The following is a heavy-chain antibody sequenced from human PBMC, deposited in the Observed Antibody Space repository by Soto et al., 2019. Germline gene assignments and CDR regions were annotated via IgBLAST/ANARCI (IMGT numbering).Heavy chain of an antibody. J-gene: IGHJ6*03. CDR1: GYTFTGYY. D-gene: IGHD3-3*01. Sequence: ASGKVSCKASGYTFTGYYMHWVRQAPGQGLEWMGWINPNSGGTNYAQKFQGWVTMTRDTSISTAYMELSRLRSDDTAVYYCARALRGKSGYWGGRDYYYMDVWGKGTTVTVSS. CDR2: INPNSGGT. V-gene: IGHV1-2*04. CDR3: ARALRGKSGYWGGRDYYYMDV.